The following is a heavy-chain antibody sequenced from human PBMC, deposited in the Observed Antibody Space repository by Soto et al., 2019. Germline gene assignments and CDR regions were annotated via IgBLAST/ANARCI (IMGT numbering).Heavy chain of an antibody. CDR2: IIPIFGTA. V-gene: IGHV1-69*12. J-gene: IGHJ4*02. CDR1: GGTFSSYA. CDR3: AGCIDDTAEGGDFDY. Sequence: QVQLVQSGAEVKKPGSSVKVSCKASGGTFSSYAISWVRQAPGQGLEWMGGIIPIFGTANYAQKFQGRVTITADESTSRAYMELSSLGSEATDVYYCAGCIDDTAEGGDFDYWGQGTRVADSS. D-gene: IGHD3-9*01.